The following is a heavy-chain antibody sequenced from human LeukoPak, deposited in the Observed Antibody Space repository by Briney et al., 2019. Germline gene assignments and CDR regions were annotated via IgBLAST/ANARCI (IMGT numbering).Heavy chain of an antibody. CDR1: GYTFTTYG. D-gene: IGHD5-18*01. J-gene: IGHJ6*03. CDR3: ARVDTVNYYYYMDV. V-gene: IGHV1-18*01. Sequence: SVKVSCKASGYTFTTYGISWVRQAPGHGPELMGWISTFNGHTNYAQSRQDRVTMTTDTSTSTVYMELSSLISDDTAVYYCARVDTVNYYYYMDVWGKGTPVTVSS. CDR2: ISTFNGHT.